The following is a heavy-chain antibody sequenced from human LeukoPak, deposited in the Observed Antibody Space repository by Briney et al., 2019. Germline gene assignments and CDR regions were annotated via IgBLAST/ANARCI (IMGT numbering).Heavy chain of an antibody. J-gene: IGHJ3*01. D-gene: IGHD2-15*01. Sequence: GGSLRLSCTASGFTFSSYCMSWVRQSPGKGLEWVANIKQDGSEKYYVDSVKGRFTISRDNAKNSLYLQLNSLRAEDTAVYYCARSEEGRFYDSAGYCEPFDLWGQGIMVIVSS. V-gene: IGHV3-7*05. CDR1: GFTFSSYC. CDR2: IKQDGSEK. CDR3: ARSEEGRFYDSAGYCEPFDL.